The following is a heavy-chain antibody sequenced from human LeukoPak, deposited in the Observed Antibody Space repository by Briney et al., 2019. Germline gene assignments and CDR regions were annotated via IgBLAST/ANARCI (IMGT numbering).Heavy chain of an antibody. J-gene: IGHJ4*02. V-gene: IGHV1-2*02. CDR2: INPNSGGT. CDR3: ARDPNYDSSGYAPGSVFDY. Sequence: ASVKVSCKASGYTFTGYYMHWVRQAPGQGLEWMGWINPNSGGTNYAQKFQGRVTMTRDTSISTAYMELSRLRSDDTAVYYCARDPNYDSSGYAPGSVFDYWGQGTLVTVSS. CDR1: GYTFTGYY. D-gene: IGHD3-22*01.